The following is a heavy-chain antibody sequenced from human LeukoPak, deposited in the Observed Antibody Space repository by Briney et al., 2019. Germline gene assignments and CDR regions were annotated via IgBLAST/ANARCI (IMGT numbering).Heavy chain of an antibody. CDR3: AKDHSWSAILPDAFDI. D-gene: IGHD3-3*01. Sequence: GGSLRLSCAASGFTFGSYGMHWVRQAPGKGLEWVAFIRYDGSNKYYADSVKGRFTISRDNSKNTPYLQMNSLRAEDTAVYYCAKDHSWSAILPDAFDIWGQGTMVTVSS. J-gene: IGHJ3*02. CDR2: IRYDGSNK. CDR1: GFTFGSYG. V-gene: IGHV3-30*02.